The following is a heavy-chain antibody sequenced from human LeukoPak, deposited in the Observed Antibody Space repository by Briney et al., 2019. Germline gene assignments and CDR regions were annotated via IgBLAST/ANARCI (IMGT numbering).Heavy chain of an antibody. D-gene: IGHD3-22*01. V-gene: IGHV4-59*01. Sequence: ETLSLTCTVSGGSFSGYYWSWIRQPPGKGLEWIGYISYSGSTNYKPSLKSRVTISLDASKNQFSLKLSSVTAADTAAYYCAGGGTYYYDSSGYYWGQGTLVTVSS. CDR2: ISYSGST. CDR1: GGSFSGYY. CDR3: AGGGTYYYDSSGYY. J-gene: IGHJ4*02.